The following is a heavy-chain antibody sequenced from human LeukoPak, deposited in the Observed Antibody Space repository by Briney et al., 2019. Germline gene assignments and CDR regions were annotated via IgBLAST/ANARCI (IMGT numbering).Heavy chain of an antibody. CDR2: INPNSGGT. J-gene: IGHJ4*02. V-gene: IGHV1-2*02. CDR1: GYTFTGYY. D-gene: IGHD3-22*01. CDR3: ARIMGYYDSSGDY. Sequence: ASVTVSCTASGYTFTGYYMHWVRQAPGQGLEWMGWINPNSGGTNYAQKFQGRVTMTRDTSISTAYMELSRLRSDDTAVYYCARIMGYYDSSGDYWGQGTLVTVSS.